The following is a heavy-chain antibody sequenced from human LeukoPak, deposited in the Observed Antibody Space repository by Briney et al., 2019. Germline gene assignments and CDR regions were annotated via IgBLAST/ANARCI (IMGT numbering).Heavy chain of an antibody. J-gene: IGHJ6*04. V-gene: IGHV4-34*01. D-gene: IGHD3-10*01. CDR2: IYHSGST. CDR1: GGSFSGYY. CDR3: ARDSGDYYYYGMDV. Sequence: SETLSLTCAVYGGSFSGYYWSWIRQPPGKGLEWIGSIYHSGSTYYNPSLKSRVTTSVDTSKNQFSLKLSSVTAADTAVYYCARDSGDYYYYGMDVWGKGTTVTVSS.